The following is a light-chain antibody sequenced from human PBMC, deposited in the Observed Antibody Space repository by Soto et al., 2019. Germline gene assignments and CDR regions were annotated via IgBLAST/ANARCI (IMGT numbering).Light chain of an antibody. CDR3: QQVNGYPHT. CDR1: QGISSH. V-gene: IGKV1-9*01. J-gene: IGKJ2*01. Sequence: DIQLTQSPSFLSASVGDRVTITCRASQGISSHLAWYQQIPGKGPKLLIYAASTLQSGVPSRFSDSGSGTDFTLAISSLQPEDFATYYCQQVNGYPHTFGQGTKLEIK. CDR2: AAS.